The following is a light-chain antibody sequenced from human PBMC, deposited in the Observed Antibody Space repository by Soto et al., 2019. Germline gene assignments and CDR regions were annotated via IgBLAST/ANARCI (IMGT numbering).Light chain of an antibody. Sequence: IQLPQSPSSLSASVGDRVTITCRASQGISSYLAWYQQKPGKAPKLLIYAASTLQSGVPSRFSGSGSGTDFTLTISSLQPEDFATYYCQQLTSYPRLTFGGGTKVDIK. CDR3: QQLTSYPRLT. J-gene: IGKJ4*01. V-gene: IGKV1-9*01. CDR1: QGISSY. CDR2: AAS.